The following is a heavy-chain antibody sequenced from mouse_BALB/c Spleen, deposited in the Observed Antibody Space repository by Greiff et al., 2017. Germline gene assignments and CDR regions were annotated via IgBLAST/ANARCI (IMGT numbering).Heavy chain of an antibody. CDR3: ANRDYFDY. Sequence: EVQLVESGGGLVKPGGSLKLSCAASGFPFGGYAMSWVRQTPEKRLEWVASISSGGSTYYPDSVKGRFTISRDNARNILYLQMSSLRSEDTAMYYCANRDYFDYWGQGTTLTVSS. V-gene: IGHV5-6-5*01. J-gene: IGHJ2*01. CDR1: GFPFGGYA. CDR2: ISSGGST.